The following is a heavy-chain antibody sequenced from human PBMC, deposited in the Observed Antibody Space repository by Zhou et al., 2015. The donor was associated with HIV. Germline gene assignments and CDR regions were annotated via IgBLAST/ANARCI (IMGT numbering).Heavy chain of an antibody. CDR2: ITPYNGNT. CDR1: GYPFLSYG. Sequence: QVQLVQSGTEVKKPGASVKVSCKASGYPFLSYGISWVRQAPGQGLEWMGWITPYNGNTNYAQKFQGRVTMTIDTSTRTAYMDLRSLRSDDTAVYYCARDLSNSGWYGRFENWGRGNPSVSVSS. V-gene: IGHV1-18*01. CDR3: ARDLSNSGWYGRFEN. J-gene: IGHJ4*02. D-gene: IGHD6-19*01.